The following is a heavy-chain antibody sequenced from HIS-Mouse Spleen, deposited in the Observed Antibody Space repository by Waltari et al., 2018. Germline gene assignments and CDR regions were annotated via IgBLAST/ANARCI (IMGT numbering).Heavy chain of an antibody. D-gene: IGHD1-1*01. CDR3: ARDLELDAFDI. V-gene: IGHV3-74*01. CDR1: GFTFSSYW. Sequence: EVQLVESGGGLVQPGGSLRLSCAASGFTFSSYWMHWVRQAPGKGLVWVSRISSGGSSTSYADSVKGRFTISRDNAKNTLYLQMNSLRAEDTAVYYCARDLELDAFDIWGQGTMVTVSS. J-gene: IGHJ3*02. CDR2: ISSGGSST.